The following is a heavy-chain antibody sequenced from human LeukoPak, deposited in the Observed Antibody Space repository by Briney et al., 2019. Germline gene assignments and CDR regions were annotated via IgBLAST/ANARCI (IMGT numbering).Heavy chain of an antibody. CDR1: GDSVASNSAA. J-gene: IGHJ2*01. D-gene: IGHD1-1*01. V-gene: IGHV6-1*01. Sequence: SQTLSLTCAISGDSVASNSAAWNWIRQSPSRGLERLGRTYYRSKWYNAYAVSVKSRISINPDTSKNQVSLQLNSMTPEDTAVYYCARDPVTKNAGWYFDLWGRGTFVTVST. CDR2: TYYRSKWYN. CDR3: ARDPVTKNAGWYFDL.